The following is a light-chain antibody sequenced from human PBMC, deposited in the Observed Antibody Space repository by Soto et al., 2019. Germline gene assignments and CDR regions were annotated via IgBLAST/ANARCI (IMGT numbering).Light chain of an antibody. Sequence: QSALTQPASVSGSPGQSITISCTGTSSDVGNYNLVSWYQHHPGKAPKLMMFDGSERPPGVSHRFSGSKFGNTASLTISGLQAEDEGDYYCCSYAGSSTFVFGGGTKLTVL. CDR2: DGS. J-gene: IGLJ3*02. CDR1: SSDVGNYNL. V-gene: IGLV2-23*03. CDR3: CSYAGSSTFV.